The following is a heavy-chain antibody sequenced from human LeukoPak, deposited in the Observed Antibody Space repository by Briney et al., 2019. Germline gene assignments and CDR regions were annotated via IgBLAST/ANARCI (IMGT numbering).Heavy chain of an antibody. CDR2: INHSGST. Sequence: SETLSLTCAVYGGSFSGYYWSGIRQPPGKGLEWIGEINHSGSTNYNPSLKSRVTISVDTSKNQFSLKLSSVTAADTAVYYCARAPTSTMVQGVIRYYYYMDVWGKGTTVTVSS. CDR1: GGSFSGYY. D-gene: IGHD3-10*01. CDR3: ARAPTSTMVQGVIRYYYYMDV. V-gene: IGHV4-34*01. J-gene: IGHJ6*03.